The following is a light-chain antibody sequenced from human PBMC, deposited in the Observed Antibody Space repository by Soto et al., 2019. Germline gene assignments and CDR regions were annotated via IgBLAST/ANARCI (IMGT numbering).Light chain of an antibody. J-gene: IGKJ1*01. Sequence: EIVLTQSPGTLSLSPGERATLSCRASQSVSSSYLAWYQQKPGQAPRLLIYGASSRATGIPDRFSGSGSGTDFTLTISRLEPEAFAVYYYQQYGSSPWTSGKGTKVEIK. CDR1: QSVSSSY. CDR2: GAS. V-gene: IGKV3-20*01. CDR3: QQYGSSPWT.